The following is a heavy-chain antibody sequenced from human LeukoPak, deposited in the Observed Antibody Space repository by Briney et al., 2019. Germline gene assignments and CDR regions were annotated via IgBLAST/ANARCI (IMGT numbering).Heavy chain of an antibody. D-gene: IGHD6-19*01. V-gene: IGHV4-59*01. J-gene: IGHJ4*02. CDR2: IYYSGST. Sequence: SETLFLTCTVSGGSISSYYWSWIRQPPGKGLEWIGYIYYSGSTNYNPSLKSRVTISVDTPKNQFSLKLSSVTAADTAVYYCARVWYSSGWYAFDYWGQGTLVTVSS. CDR3: ARVWYSSGWYAFDY. CDR1: GGSISSYY.